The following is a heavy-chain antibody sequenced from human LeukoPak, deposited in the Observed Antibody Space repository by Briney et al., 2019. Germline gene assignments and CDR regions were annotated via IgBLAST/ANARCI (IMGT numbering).Heavy chain of an antibody. D-gene: IGHD3-22*01. CDR3: AKHMDYYDSSGSDY. CDR2: ISGSGGST. Sequence: GGSLRLSCAASGFIFSTYAMSWVRQAPGKGLEWVSAISGSGGSTYYADSVKGRFTISRDNSKNTLYLQMNSLRAEDTAVYYCAKHMDYYDSSGSDYWGQGTLVTVSS. J-gene: IGHJ4*02. V-gene: IGHV3-23*01. CDR1: GFIFSTYA.